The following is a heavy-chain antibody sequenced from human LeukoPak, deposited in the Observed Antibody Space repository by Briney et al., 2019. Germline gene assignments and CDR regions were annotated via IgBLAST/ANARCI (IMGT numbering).Heavy chain of an antibody. CDR3: RGSGSYFFDFDY. CDR2: INHSGST. V-gene: IGHV4-34*01. J-gene: IGHJ4*02. Sequence: SETLSLTCAVYGGSFSGYYWSWIRQPPGKGLEWIGEINHSGSTNYNPSLKSRVTISVDTSKNQFSLKLSSVTAADTAVYYCRGSGSYFFDFDYWGQGTLVTVSS. D-gene: IGHD3-10*01. CDR1: GGSFSGYY.